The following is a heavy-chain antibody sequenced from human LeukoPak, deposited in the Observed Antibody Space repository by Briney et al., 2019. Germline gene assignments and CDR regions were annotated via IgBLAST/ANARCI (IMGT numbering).Heavy chain of an antibody. CDR3: ARPLAYCGGDCYTPDAFDI. Sequence: SETLSLTCAVYGGSFSGYYWSWIRQPPGKGLEWIGEIIHSGSTNYNPSLKSRVTISVDTSKNQFSLKLSSVTAADTAVYYCARPLAYCGGDCYTPDAFDIWGQGTMVTVSS. CDR2: IIHSGST. CDR1: GGSFSGYY. D-gene: IGHD2-21*02. V-gene: IGHV4-34*12. J-gene: IGHJ3*02.